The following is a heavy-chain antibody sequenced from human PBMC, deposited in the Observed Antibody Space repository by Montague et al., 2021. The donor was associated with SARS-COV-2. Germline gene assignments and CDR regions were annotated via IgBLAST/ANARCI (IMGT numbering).Heavy chain of an antibody. Sequence: SETLSLTCTVSGDSTSCPNCYWGWIRQAPGKGLDWIGTIYNSGTTYYXXXLKSRLTISIDTSKNQFSLKLISVTAADTAVYYCARHRNYGDHSLDNWFHPWGQGTLVTVSS. CDR2: IYNSGTT. D-gene: IGHD4-17*01. V-gene: IGHV4-39*01. CDR3: ARHRNYGDHSLDNWFHP. CDR1: GDSTSCPNCY. J-gene: IGHJ5*02.